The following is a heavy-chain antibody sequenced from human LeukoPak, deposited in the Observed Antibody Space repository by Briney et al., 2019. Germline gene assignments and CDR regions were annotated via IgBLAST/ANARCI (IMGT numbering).Heavy chain of an antibody. J-gene: IGHJ6*02. CDR3: AKDGYYGSGSYNYYYGMDV. V-gene: IGHV3-9*01. D-gene: IGHD3-10*01. Sequence: GRSLRLSCAASGFTFDDYAMHWVRQAPGKGLEWVSGISWNSGSIGYADSVRGRFTISRDNAKNSLYLQMNSLRAEDTALYYCAKDGYYGSGSYNYYYGMDVWGQGTTVTVSS. CDR2: ISWNSGSI. CDR1: GFTFDDYA.